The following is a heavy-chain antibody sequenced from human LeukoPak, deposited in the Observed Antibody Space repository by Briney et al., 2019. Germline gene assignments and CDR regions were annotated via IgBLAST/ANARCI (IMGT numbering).Heavy chain of an antibody. J-gene: IGHJ4*02. CDR2: ISAYNGNT. Sequence: ASVKVSCKASGYTFTSCAISWVRQAPGQGLEWMGWISAYNGNTNYAQKLQGRVTMTTDTSTSTAYMELRSLTSDDTAVYYCAREAGYCTNGVCSPWDYWGQGTLVTVSS. CDR3: AREAGYCTNGVCSPWDY. D-gene: IGHD2-8*01. V-gene: IGHV1-18*01. CDR1: GYTFTSCA.